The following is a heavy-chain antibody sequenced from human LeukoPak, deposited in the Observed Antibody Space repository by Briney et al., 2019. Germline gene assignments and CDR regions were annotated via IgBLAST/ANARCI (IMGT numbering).Heavy chain of an antibody. CDR3: ARGQKYRYGYTVTELGSGYFDY. CDR2: IYYSERT. V-gene: IGHV4-59*12. CDR1: GCSISNYY. J-gene: IGHJ4*02. Sequence: SGTLSLTCTVSGCSISNYYWSWIRQPPGKGLEGIDYIYYSERTRYNHSLKSPDTISVDTSKNQFSLRLSSVTAADTAVYFCARGQKYRYGYTVTELGSGYFDYWGQGTLVTVSS. D-gene: IGHD5-18*01.